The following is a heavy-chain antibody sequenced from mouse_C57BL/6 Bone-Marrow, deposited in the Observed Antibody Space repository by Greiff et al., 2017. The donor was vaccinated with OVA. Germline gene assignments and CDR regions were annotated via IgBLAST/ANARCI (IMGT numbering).Heavy chain of an antibody. CDR1: GFTFSSYA. CDR2: ISSGGDYI. D-gene: IGHD1-1*01. J-gene: IGHJ2*01. V-gene: IGHV5-9-1*02. CDR3: TRANYYGTLFDY. Sequence: EVQRVESGEGLVKPGGSLKLSCAASGFTFSSYAMSWVRQTPEKRLEWVAYISSGGDYIYYADTVKGRFTISRDNARNTLYLQMSSLKSEDTAMYYCTRANYYGTLFDYWGQGTTLTVSS.